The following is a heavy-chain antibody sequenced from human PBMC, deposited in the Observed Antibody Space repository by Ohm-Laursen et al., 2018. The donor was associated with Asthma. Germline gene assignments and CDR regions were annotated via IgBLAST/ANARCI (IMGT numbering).Heavy chain of an antibody. D-gene: IGHD3-10*01. J-gene: IGHJ4*02. CDR2: INAGNGNT. Sequence: GSSVKVSCKASGYTFTSYAMHWVRQAPGQRLEWMGWINAGNGNTKYSQKFQGRVTITRDTSASTAYMELSSLRSEDTAVYYCARSDYYGSGRGTYYFDYWGQGTLVTVSS. CDR1: GYTFTSYA. CDR3: ARSDYYGSGRGTYYFDY. V-gene: IGHV1-3*01.